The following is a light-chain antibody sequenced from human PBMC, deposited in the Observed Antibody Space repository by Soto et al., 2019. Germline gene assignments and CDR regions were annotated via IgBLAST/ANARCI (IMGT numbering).Light chain of an antibody. CDR3: ASYAGSRTYV. V-gene: IGLV2-23*02. Sequence: QSALTQPASVPGSPGQSVTISCSGSDIGNYNLVSWYQHLPGRAPKLLIFEVTMRPSGISDRFSGSKSASTASLTISGLQAEDEGDYFCASYAGSRTYVFGSGTKATVL. J-gene: IGLJ1*01. CDR2: EVT. CDR1: SDIGNYNL.